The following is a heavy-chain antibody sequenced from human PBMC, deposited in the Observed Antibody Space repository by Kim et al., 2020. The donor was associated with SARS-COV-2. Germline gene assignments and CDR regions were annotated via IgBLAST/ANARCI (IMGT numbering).Heavy chain of an antibody. Sequence: GGSLRLSCAASGFTFSNYGMHWVRQAPDKGLEWVAVIWYDGTNKFYADSVKGRFTISRDNSKNTLFLQMNSLRAEDTAVYYCAKDPATTVIRYYFDYWGQGTLVTVSS. D-gene: IGHD4-17*01. CDR1: GFTFSNYG. J-gene: IGHJ4*02. CDR2: IWYDGTNK. CDR3: AKDPATTVIRYYFDY. V-gene: IGHV3-33*06.